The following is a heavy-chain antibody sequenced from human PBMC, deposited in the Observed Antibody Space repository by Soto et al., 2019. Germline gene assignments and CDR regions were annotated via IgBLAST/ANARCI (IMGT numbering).Heavy chain of an antibody. J-gene: IGHJ4*02. V-gene: IGHV4-30-4*01. CDR2: IYYSGST. CDR1: GGSISSGDYY. Sequence: SETLSLTCTVSGGSISSGDYYWSWIRQPPGKGLEWIVYIYYSGSTYYNPSLKSRVTISVDTSKNQFSLKLSTVTAADTSVYYCARANYDIWSGFFDYWGQGTLVTVSS. CDR3: ARANYDIWSGFFDY. D-gene: IGHD3-3*01.